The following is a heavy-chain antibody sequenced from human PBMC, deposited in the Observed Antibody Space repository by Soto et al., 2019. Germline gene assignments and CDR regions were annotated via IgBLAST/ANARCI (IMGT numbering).Heavy chain of an antibody. CDR1: GGCISSSSYY. J-gene: IGHJ4*02. CDR3: LSVAGTEGLDY. CDR2: IYYSGST. Sequence: PSETLSLTCTVSGGCISSSSYYWDWIRQPPGKGLEWIGSIYYSGSTYYNPSLKSRVTISVDTSKNQFSLKLSSVTAADTAVYYCLSVAGTEGLDYWGQGTLVTVSS. V-gene: IGHV4-39*01. D-gene: IGHD6-19*01.